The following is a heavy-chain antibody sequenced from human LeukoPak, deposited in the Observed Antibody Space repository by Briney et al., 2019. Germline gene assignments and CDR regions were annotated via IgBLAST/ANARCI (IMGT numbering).Heavy chain of an antibody. Sequence: SETLSLTCTVSGVSISSYYWSWIRQPPGKGLEWIGYIYYSGSTNYNPTLKSRVTISVDTSKNQFSLKLSSVTAADTAVYYCARHWKPIVGAYFDYWGQGTLVTVSS. CDR2: IYYSGST. CDR3: ARHWKPIVGAYFDY. V-gene: IGHV4-59*08. J-gene: IGHJ4*02. CDR1: GVSISSYY. D-gene: IGHD1-26*01.